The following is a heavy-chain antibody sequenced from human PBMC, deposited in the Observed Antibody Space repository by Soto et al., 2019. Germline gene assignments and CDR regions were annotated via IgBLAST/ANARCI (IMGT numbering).Heavy chain of an antibody. D-gene: IGHD5-18*01. CDR1: GFTFSSYS. CDR2: ISSSSSYI. J-gene: IGHJ5*02. CDR3: ARAYDTAMVLLGWFDP. Sequence: GGSLRLSCAASGFTFSSYSMNWVRQAPGKGLEWVSSISSSSSYIYYADSVKGRFTISRDNAKNSLYLQMNSLRAEDTAVYYCARAYDTAMVLLGWFDPWGQGTLVTVSS. V-gene: IGHV3-21*01.